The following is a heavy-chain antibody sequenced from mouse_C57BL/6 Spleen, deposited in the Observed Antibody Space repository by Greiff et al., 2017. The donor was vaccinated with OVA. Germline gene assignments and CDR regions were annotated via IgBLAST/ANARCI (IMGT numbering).Heavy chain of an antibody. CDR1: GYSITSGYY. D-gene: IGHD4-1*01. CDR3: AREDWAAWFAY. J-gene: IGHJ3*01. Sequence: EVQLQESGPGLVKPSQSLSLTCSVTGYSITSGYYWNWIRQFPGNKLEWMGYISYDGSTNYNPSLKNRISITRDTAKNQFFLKLNSVTTEDTATYYCAREDWAAWFAYWGQGTLVTVSA. V-gene: IGHV3-6*01. CDR2: ISYDGST.